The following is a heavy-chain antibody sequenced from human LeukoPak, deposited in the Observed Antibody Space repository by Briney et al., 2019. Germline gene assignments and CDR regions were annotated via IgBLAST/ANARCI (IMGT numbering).Heavy chain of an antibody. J-gene: IGHJ4*02. CDR1: GFTFSSYG. Sequence: GGSLRLSCAASGFTFSSYGMSWVRQAPGKGLEWVSAISGSGGSTYYADSVKGRFTISRDNSKNTLYLQMTSLRAEDTAVYYCAGGSGWLYFDYWGQGTLVTVSS. CDR2: ISGSGGST. CDR3: AGGSGWLYFDY. D-gene: IGHD6-19*01. V-gene: IGHV3-23*01.